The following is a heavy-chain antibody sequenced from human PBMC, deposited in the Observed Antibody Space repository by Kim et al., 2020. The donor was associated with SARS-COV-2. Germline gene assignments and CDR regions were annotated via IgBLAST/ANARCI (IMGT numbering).Heavy chain of an antibody. CDR2: IYYSGST. CDR3: ARDTKQQLPQGFDP. Sequence: SETLSLTCTVSGGSISSYYWSWIRQPPGKGLEWIGYIYYSGSTNYNPSLKSRVTISVDTSKNQFSLKLSSVTAADTAVYYCARDTKQQLPQGFDPWGQGTLVTVSS. CDR1: GGSISSYY. D-gene: IGHD6-13*01. V-gene: IGHV4-59*01. J-gene: IGHJ5*02.